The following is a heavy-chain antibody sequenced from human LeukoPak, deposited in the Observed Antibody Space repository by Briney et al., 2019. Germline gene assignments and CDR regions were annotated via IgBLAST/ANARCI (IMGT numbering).Heavy chain of an antibody. CDR2: IYYSGST. V-gene: IGHV4-39*01. CDR1: GGSISSSSYY. D-gene: IGHD3-22*01. CDR3: ARLVGYYDSSGYYYFDY. J-gene: IGHJ4*02. Sequence: SSETLSLTCTVSGGSISSSSYYWGWIRQPPGKGLEWIGSIYYSGSTYYNPSLKSRVTISVDTSKNQFSLKLSSVTAADTAVYYCARLVGYYDSSGYYYFDYWGQGTLVTVSS.